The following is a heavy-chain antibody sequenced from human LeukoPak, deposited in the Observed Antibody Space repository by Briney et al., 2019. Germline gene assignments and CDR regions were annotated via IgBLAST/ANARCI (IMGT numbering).Heavy chain of an antibody. D-gene: IGHD4-11*01. CDR1: GFTFSSYA. Sequence: PGGSLRLSCAASGFTFSSYAMSWVRQAPGKGLEWVSAISGSGDSAYYADSVKGRFTISRDNSKNTLYLQMNSLRAEDTAVYSCAKDRGLDYTNFDSWGQGTLVTVSS. CDR3: AKDRGLDYTNFDS. V-gene: IGHV3-23*01. CDR2: ISGSGDSA. J-gene: IGHJ4*02.